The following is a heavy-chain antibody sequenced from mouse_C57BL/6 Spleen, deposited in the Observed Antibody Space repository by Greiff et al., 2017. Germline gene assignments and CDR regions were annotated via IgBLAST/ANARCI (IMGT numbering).Heavy chain of an antibody. Sequence: VQLQQSGPELVKPGASVKISCKASGYTFTDYYMNWVKQSHGKSLEWIGDINPNNGGTSYNQKFKGKATLTVDKSSSTAYMELRSLTSEDSAVYYCVYYSNYEGAYWGQGTLVTVSA. CDR3: VYYSNYEGAY. V-gene: IGHV1-26*01. J-gene: IGHJ3*01. D-gene: IGHD2-5*01. CDR2: INPNNGGT. CDR1: GYTFTDYY.